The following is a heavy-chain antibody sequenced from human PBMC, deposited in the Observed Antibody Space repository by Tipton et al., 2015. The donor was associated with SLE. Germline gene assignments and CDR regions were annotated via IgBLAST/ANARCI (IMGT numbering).Heavy chain of an antibody. CDR2: IFYTGST. CDR3: ARLTPWGYDY. J-gene: IGHJ4*02. CDR1: GDSMTTYF. D-gene: IGHD7-27*01. V-gene: IGHV4-59*01. Sequence: TLSLTCTVSGDSMTTYFWNWIRQTPGKGLEWIGYIFYTGSTNYNPSVKSRVTISLDMSKNQFSLRLTSVTAADTAVYYCARLTPWGYDYWGPGMLVTVSS.